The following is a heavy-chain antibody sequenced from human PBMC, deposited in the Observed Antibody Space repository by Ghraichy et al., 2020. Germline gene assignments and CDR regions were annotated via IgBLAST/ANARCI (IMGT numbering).Heavy chain of an antibody. CDR2: IHGDGSST. V-gene: IGHV3-74*01. CDR3: TRATAVTIDF. D-gene: IGHD4-17*01. Sequence: GGSLRLSCVASGFTFSSYRLHWVRQAPGKGLVWVSRIHGDGSSTSYADSVKGRFTISRDSAKNTVYLQMNSLRAEDTAVYYCTRATAVTIDFWGQGTLVTVSS. J-gene: IGHJ4*02. CDR1: GFTFSSYR.